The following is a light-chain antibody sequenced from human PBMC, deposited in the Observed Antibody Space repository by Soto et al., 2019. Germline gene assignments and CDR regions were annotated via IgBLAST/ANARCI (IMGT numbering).Light chain of an antibody. CDR3: HQRSNWPPMVT. J-gene: IGKJ3*01. CDR2: DAS. V-gene: IGKV3-11*01. CDR1: QSVSGY. Sequence: DIVLTQSPATLSLSPGERATLSCRASQSVSGYLAWYQQKPGQAPRLLIYDASTRATGIPARFSGSGSGTDFTLTISSLEPEDFAVYYCHQRSNWPPMVTFGPGTKVDIK.